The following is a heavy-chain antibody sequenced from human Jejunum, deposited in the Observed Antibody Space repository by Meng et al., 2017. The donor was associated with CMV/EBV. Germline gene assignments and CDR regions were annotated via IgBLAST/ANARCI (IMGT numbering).Heavy chain of an antibody. Sequence: GFSFRAHDMHWVRQAPGRGLEWVALVRHELSNKYHADSVKGRFAISRDNSNDTLYLQMNNLTTEDTAVYYCARDGGDFWSGYSIDYWGQGTLVTVSS. V-gene: IGHV3-30*02. D-gene: IGHD3-3*01. CDR3: ARDGGDFWSGYSIDY. J-gene: IGHJ4*02. CDR1: GFSFRAHD. CDR2: VRHELSNK.